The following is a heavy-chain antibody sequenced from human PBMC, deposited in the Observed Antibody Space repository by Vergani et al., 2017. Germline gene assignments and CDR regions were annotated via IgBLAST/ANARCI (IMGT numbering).Heavy chain of an antibody. D-gene: IGHD6-13*01. J-gene: IGHJ6*03. CDR3: ARGRGSTGCMDV. CDR2: IYHSGST. V-gene: IGHV4-38-2*01. CDR1: GYSISSAYY. Sequence: QVQLQESGPGVVKPSETRSLTCAVSGYSISSAYYRGWTRQPPGKGLEWIGSIYHSGSTYYNPSLKSRVTISVDTSKNQFSLKLSSVTAADTAVYYCARGRGSTGCMDVWGKGTTVTVSS.